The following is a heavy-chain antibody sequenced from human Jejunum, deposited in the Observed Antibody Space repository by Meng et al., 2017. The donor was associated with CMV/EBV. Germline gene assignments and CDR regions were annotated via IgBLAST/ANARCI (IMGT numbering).Heavy chain of an antibody. V-gene: IGHV4-31*03. CDR2: IYYSGST. CDR1: GGSVSSGGYS. CDR3: ARVSSGWDYFDY. D-gene: IGHD6-19*01. Sequence: VQLQESGPGLVKPSQTLSLTCTVSGGSVSSGGYSWTWIRQHPGKGLEWFGHIYYSGSTFYNPSLKRRVIISIGTSKNQFSLNLRSVAAADTAVYYCARVSSGWDYFDYWGQGTLVTVSS. J-gene: IGHJ4*02.